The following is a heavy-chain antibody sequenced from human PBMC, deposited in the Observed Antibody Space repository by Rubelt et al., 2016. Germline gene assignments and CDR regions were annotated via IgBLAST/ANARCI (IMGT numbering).Heavy chain of an antibody. J-gene: IGHJ4*02. Sequence: QVQLQQWGAGLLKPSETLSLTCAVYGGSFSGYYWSWIRQPPGKGLEWIGGIYYRGSTYYTPSLKSVVTIYVDTSKNEFSLKLRAGTAADTAVYYCARGGRLLWFGESSLGNFDYWGQGTLVTVSS. CDR1: GGSFSGYY. CDR2: IYYRGST. D-gene: IGHD3-10*01. CDR3: ARGGRLLWFGESSLGNFDY. V-gene: IGHV4-34*01.